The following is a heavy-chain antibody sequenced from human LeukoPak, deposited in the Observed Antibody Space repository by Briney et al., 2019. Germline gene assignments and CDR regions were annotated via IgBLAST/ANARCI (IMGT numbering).Heavy chain of an antibody. D-gene: IGHD2-2*02. CDR2: INHSGST. Sequence: PSETLSLTCTVSGGSISSGGYYWSWIRQPPGKGLEWIGEINHSGSTNYNPSLKSRVTISVDTSKNQFSLKLSSVTAADTAVYYCARVNCSSTSCYTDFDYWGQGTLVTVSS. J-gene: IGHJ4*02. V-gene: IGHV4-39*07. CDR3: ARVNCSSTSCYTDFDY. CDR1: GGSISSGGYY.